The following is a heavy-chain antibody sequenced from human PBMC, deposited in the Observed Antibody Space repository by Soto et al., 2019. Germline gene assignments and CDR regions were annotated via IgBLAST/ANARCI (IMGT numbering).Heavy chain of an antibody. Sequence: QITLKESGPTLVKPTHTLTLTCTFSGFSLTTSGVGVGWIRQPPGKALDWLVLIFWDDDERYSSSLKSRLTITKDTAKNQVVLIMTNMDPLDTATYYCAHRGHDFQDAFDIWGQGTMVAVSS. CDR2: IFWDDDE. CDR1: GFSLTTSGVG. D-gene: IGHD2-21*02. V-gene: IGHV2-5*02. J-gene: IGHJ3*02. CDR3: AHRGHDFQDAFDI.